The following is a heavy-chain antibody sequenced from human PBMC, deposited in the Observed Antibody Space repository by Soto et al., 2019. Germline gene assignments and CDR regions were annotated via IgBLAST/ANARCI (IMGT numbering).Heavy chain of an antibody. CDR2: IYYSGST. V-gene: IGHV4-59*01. D-gene: IGHD3-22*01. Sequence: SETLSLTCTVSGGSISGYYWSWIRQPPGKGLEWIGYIYYSGSTNYNPSLKSRVTISVDTSKNQFSLKLSSVTAADTAVYYCARSEYYYDSSGYYYAIYAFDIWGQGTMVTVSS. CDR3: ARSEYYYDSSGYYYAIYAFDI. CDR1: GGSISGYY. J-gene: IGHJ3*02.